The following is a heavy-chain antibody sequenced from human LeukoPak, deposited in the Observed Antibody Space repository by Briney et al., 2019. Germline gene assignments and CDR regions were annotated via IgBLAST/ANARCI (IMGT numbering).Heavy chain of an antibody. CDR2: ISSSGSTI. Sequence: PGGSLRLSCAASGFTFSDYYMSWIRQAPGKGLEWVSYISSSGSTIYYADSVKGRFTISRDNAKNSLYLQMNSLRAEDTAVYYCARDRLSDYYDSSGYYGPCVGWGQGTLVTVSS. J-gene: IGHJ4*02. CDR3: ARDRLSDYYDSSGYYGPCVG. V-gene: IGHV3-11*01. CDR1: GFTFSDYY. D-gene: IGHD3-22*01.